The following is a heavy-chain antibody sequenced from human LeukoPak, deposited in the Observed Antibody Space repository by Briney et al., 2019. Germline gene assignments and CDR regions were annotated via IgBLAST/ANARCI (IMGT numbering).Heavy chain of an antibody. D-gene: IGHD3-22*01. CDR3: ASLIERDY. J-gene: IGHJ4*02. CDR2: INHSGST. Sequence: SETLSLTCAVYGGSFSGYYWSWIRQPPGKGLEWIGEINHSGSTNYNPSLKSRVTISVDTSKNQFSLKLSSVTAADTAVYYCASLIERDYWGQGTLVTVSS. CDR1: GGSFSGYY. V-gene: IGHV4-34*01.